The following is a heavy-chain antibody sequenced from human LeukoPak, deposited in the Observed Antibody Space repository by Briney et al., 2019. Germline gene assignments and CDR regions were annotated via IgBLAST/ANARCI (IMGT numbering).Heavy chain of an antibody. CDR3: ARGKGIVVVIGKFDY. CDR1: GLSFSSYW. Sequence: VTLSCAASGLSFSSYWMNWVRQAPGKGLEWIGEINHSGSTNYNPSLKSRVTISVDTSKNQFSLKLSSVTAADTAVYYCARGKGIVVVIGKFDYWGQGTLVTVSS. CDR2: INHSGST. V-gene: IGHV4-34*01. J-gene: IGHJ4*02. D-gene: IGHD3-22*01.